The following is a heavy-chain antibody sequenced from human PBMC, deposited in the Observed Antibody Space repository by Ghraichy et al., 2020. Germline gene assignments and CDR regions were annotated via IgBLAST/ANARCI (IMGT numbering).Heavy chain of an antibody. D-gene: IGHD1-1*01. CDR1: GFTFSSYA. J-gene: IGHJ3*02. CDR2: ISYDGSNK. V-gene: IGHV3-30-3*01. CDR3: ARVRLERRWVDAFDI. Sequence: GESLNISCAASGFTFSSYAMHWVRQAPGKGLEWVAVISYDGSNKYYADSVKGRFTISRDNSKNTLYLQMNSLRAEDTAVYYCARVRLERRWVDAFDIWGQGTMVTVSS.